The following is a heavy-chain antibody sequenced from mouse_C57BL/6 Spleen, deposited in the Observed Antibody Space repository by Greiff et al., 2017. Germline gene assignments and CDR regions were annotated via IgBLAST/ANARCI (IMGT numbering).Heavy chain of an antibody. D-gene: IGHD2-4*01. CDR3: AIWKYDYDAGYYYAMDY. Sequence: QVQLKESGAELARPGASVKLSCKASGYTFTSYGISWVKQRTGPGLEWIGEIYPRSGNTSYNEKFKGKATLTADKSSSTAYMELRSLTSGDSAVYFCAIWKYDYDAGYYYAMDYWGQGTSVTVSS. CDR2: IYPRSGNT. V-gene: IGHV1-81*01. CDR1: GYTFTSYG. J-gene: IGHJ4*01.